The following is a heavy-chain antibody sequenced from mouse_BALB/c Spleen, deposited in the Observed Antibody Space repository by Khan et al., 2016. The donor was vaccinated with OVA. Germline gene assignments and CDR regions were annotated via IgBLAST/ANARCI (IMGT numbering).Heavy chain of an antibody. J-gene: IGHJ3*01. CDR2: ISTYNGNT. CDR3: SRGWDYQFAY. V-gene: IGHV1S137*01. CDR1: GYTFTDYA. Sequence: VQLQESGPEVVRPGVSVKISCKGSGYTFTDYAMHWVKQSLAKSLEWIGVISTYNGNTNYNQKFKGKATMTVDKSSSTAYMELASLTSEDYAIYYGSRGWDYQFAYWGQGTMVTVSA. D-gene: IGHD2-4*01.